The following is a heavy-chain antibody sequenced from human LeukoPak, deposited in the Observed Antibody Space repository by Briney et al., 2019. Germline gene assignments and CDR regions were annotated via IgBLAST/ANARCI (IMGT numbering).Heavy chain of an antibody. D-gene: IGHD2-2*01. Sequence: GGSLRLSCAASGFTFSDFGMHWVRQAPGKGLEWVAVIWYDGTKKYYVDSVKGRFTISRDDSKNTLYLQMNSLRPEDTAVYYCARDLCSTTSCLDYWGQGTLVTVSS. V-gene: IGHV3-33*01. CDR2: IWYDGTKK. J-gene: IGHJ4*02. CDR1: GFTFSDFG. CDR3: ARDLCSTTSCLDY.